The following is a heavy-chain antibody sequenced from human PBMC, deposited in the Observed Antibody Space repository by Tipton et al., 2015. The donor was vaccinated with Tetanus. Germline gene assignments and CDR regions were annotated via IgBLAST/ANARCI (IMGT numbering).Heavy chain of an antibody. D-gene: IGHD3-9*01. Sequence: SLRLSCAASGFTFSSYGMHWVRQAPGKGLEWVAVISYDGSNKYYADSVKGRFTISRDNPKNTLYLQMNSLRAEDTAVYYCVRAYDDILTGHYHRNAVDIWGQGTMVTVSS. CDR2: ISYDGSNK. CDR1: GFTFSSYG. J-gene: IGHJ3*02. CDR3: VRAYDDILTGHYHRNAVDI. V-gene: IGHV3-30*03.